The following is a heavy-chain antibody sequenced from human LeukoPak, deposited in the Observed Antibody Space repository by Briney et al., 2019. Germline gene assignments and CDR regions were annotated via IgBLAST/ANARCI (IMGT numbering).Heavy chain of an antibody. D-gene: IGHD3-22*01. J-gene: IGHJ4*02. Sequence: RGSPRLSCAASGFTLSDFYMSWIRHAPGKGLEWVSYIRSSVSTIYYADSVKGRFTISRDNAKNSLYLQMNSLRAEDTAVYYCARVTYYYDSSGYYYDPNFDYWGQGTLVTVSS. CDR3: ARVTYYYDSSGYYYDPNFDY. CDR1: GFTLSDFY. V-gene: IGHV3-11*04. CDR2: IRSSVSTI.